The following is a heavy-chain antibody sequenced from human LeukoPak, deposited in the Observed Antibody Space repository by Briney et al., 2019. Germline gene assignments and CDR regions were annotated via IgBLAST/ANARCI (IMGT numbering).Heavy chain of an antibody. CDR2: VWCDGTRK. J-gene: IGHJ4*02. CDR1: GFPFSEFS. Sequence: GGSLRLSCAASGFPFSEFSLHWVRQAPGKGLEWVAVVWCDGTRKYYADSVKGRFIISKDDSRDTLYLQMSSLRADDTAVYYCARGDGDYGDYYFDYWGQGVLVTVSS. D-gene: IGHD4-17*01. V-gene: IGHV3-33*01. CDR3: ARGDGDYGDYYFDY.